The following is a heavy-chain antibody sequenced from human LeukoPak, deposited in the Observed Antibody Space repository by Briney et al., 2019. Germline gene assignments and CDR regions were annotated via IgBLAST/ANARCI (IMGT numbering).Heavy chain of an antibody. D-gene: IGHD5-18*01. Sequence: GGSLRLSCAASGCTFSSYCRSWVRQAPGKGLEWVANIKQDGSEKYYVDSVKGRFTISRDNAKNSLYLQMNSLRAEDTAVYYCARDVDTAPADYWGQGTLVTVSS. CDR3: ARDVDTAPADY. CDR2: IKQDGSEK. V-gene: IGHV3-7*01. J-gene: IGHJ4*02. CDR1: GCTFSSYC.